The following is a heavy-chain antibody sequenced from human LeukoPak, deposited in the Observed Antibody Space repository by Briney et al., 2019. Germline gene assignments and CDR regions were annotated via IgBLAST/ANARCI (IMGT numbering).Heavy chain of an antibody. Sequence: GGFLRLSCAASGFTFDDYAMHWVRQAPGKGLEWVSGISWNSGSIGYADSVKGRFTISRDNAKNSLYLQMNSLRAEDTALYYCAGRGSQLHTPMDDAFDIWGQGTMVTVSS. D-gene: IGHD2-2*01. CDR1: GFTFDDYA. CDR3: AGRGSQLHTPMDDAFDI. CDR2: ISWNSGSI. J-gene: IGHJ3*02. V-gene: IGHV3-9*01.